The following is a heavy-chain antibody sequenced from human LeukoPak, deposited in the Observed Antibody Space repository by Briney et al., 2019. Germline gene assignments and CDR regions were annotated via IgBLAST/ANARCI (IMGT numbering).Heavy chain of an antibody. CDR3: ANRKVTADFDY. CDR1: GFTFSSYA. V-gene: IGHV3-23*01. CDR2: ISGSGGTT. Sequence: GGSLRLSCAASGFTFSSYAMSWVRQAPGKGLEWVSAISGSGGTTYYADSVKGRFTISRDNSKSTLYLQMNSLRADDTAVYYCANRKVTADFDYWGQGTLVTVSS. D-gene: IGHD2-21*02. J-gene: IGHJ4*02.